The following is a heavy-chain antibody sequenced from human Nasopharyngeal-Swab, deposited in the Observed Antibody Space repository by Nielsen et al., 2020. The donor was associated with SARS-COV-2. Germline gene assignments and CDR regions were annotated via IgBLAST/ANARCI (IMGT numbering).Heavy chain of an antibody. CDR3: ARDVEEWLVVPSLSFDH. V-gene: IGHV1-18*01. Sequence: SVKVSCKASGYSFRSYGINWVRQAPGQGLEWMGWISIYNSDRNYAEKFQGRVSMTTDTSTTTAFMELTSLSSDDTAVYYCARDVEEWLVVPSLSFDHWGQGTLVTVSS. D-gene: IGHD5-18*01. CDR1: GYSFRSYG. J-gene: IGHJ4*02. CDR2: ISIYNSDR.